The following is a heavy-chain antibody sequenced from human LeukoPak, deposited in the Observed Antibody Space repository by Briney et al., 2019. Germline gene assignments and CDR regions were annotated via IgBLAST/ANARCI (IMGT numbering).Heavy chain of an antibody. D-gene: IGHD5-18*01. CDR3: ARRTRDTAFDY. CDR1: GGSISSGGYY. J-gene: IGHJ4*02. CDR2: IYYTGST. V-gene: IGHV4-31*03. Sequence: NPSQTLSLTCTVSGGSISSGGYYWSWIRQPSGKGLEWIGYIYYTGSTYYNPSLKSRVTISVDTSQNHFSLELSSVTAADTAVYYCARRTRDTAFDYWGQGTLVTVSS.